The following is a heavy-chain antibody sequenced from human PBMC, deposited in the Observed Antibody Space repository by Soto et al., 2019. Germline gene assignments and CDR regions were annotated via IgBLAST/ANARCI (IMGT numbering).Heavy chain of an antibody. V-gene: IGHV3-23*01. Sequence: VQLLESGGGLVQPGGSLRLSCVASGFTSSSSAMSWVRQAPGKGLEWVSAISSSGDSTYYADSVKGRFTISKDNSKNTLYVQMNSLRAEDTAIYYCAKVWGPYYYYGMDVWGQGTTVTVSS. CDR1: GFTSSSSA. CDR2: ISSSGDST. CDR3: AKVWGPYYYYGMDV. D-gene: IGHD3-16*01. J-gene: IGHJ6*02.